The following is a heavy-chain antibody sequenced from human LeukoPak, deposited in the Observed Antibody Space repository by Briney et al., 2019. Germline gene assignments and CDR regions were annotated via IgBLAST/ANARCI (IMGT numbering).Heavy chain of an antibody. CDR1: GGSVSSSRSY. CDR2: FYFSGST. D-gene: IGHD5-18*01. CDR3: ATPNGFSYGFFDS. J-gene: IGHJ4*02. Sequence: SETLSLTCTASGGSVSSSRSYWGWIRQSPVKGLEWIGSFYFSGSTYYNPSLKSRVSISLDTSKNQFSLKLTSVTAADTAVYYCATPNGFSYGFFDSWGQGILVTVSS. V-gene: IGHV4-39*01.